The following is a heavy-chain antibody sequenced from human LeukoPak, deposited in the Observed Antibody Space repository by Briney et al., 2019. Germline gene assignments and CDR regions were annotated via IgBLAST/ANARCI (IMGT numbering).Heavy chain of an antibody. CDR3: AKAHGSGRNWDYYFDY. CDR2: ISWNSGSI. CDR1: GFTFDDYA. J-gene: IGHJ4*02. D-gene: IGHD3-10*01. V-gene: IGHV3-9*01. Sequence: GGSLRLSCAASGFTFDDYAMHWVRQAPGKGLEWVSGISWNSGSIGYADSVKGRFTISRDNAKNSLYLQMNSLRAEDTALYYCAKAHGSGRNWDYYFDYWGQGTLVTVSS.